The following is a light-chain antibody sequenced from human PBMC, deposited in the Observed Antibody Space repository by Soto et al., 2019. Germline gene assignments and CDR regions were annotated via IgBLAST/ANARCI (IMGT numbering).Light chain of an antibody. CDR3: QQYDSSPPT. V-gene: IGKV3-20*01. Sequence: EIVLTQSPGTLSLTPEDRATLSCRASQSVTTNYLAWYQRKPGQAPRLLIYGASNRATDIPARFSGGGSGTDFTLTITRLEPEDFAVYYCQQYDSSPPTFGQGTKVEI. J-gene: IGKJ1*01. CDR1: QSVTTNY. CDR2: GAS.